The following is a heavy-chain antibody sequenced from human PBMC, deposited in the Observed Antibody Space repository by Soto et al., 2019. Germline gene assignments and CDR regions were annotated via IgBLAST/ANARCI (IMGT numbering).Heavy chain of an antibody. Sequence: GASVKVSCKASGYTFTSYAMHWVRQAPGQRLEWMGWINAGNGNTKYSQKFQGRVTITRDTSASTAYMELSSLRSEDTAVYYCARLYPDCSGGSCYLAAERGWFDPWGQGTLVTVSS. CDR1: GYTFTSYA. CDR2: INAGNGNT. D-gene: IGHD2-15*01. CDR3: ARLYPDCSGGSCYLAAERGWFDP. V-gene: IGHV1-3*01. J-gene: IGHJ5*02.